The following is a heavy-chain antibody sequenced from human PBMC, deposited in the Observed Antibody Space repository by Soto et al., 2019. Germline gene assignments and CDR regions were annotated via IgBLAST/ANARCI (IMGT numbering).Heavy chain of an antibody. CDR3: ARDLGSPDDY. CDR2: IYSGGST. D-gene: IGHD6-13*01. CDR1: GFSVSSRH. V-gene: IGHV3-53*01. Sequence: ESGGGLIQPGGSLRLSCAASGFSVSSRHMHWVRQAPGKGLEWVSVIYSGGSTYYADSVKGRFTISRDNSKNTLYLQMNSLRAEDSAVYHCARDLGSPDDYWGQGTLVTVSS. J-gene: IGHJ4*02.